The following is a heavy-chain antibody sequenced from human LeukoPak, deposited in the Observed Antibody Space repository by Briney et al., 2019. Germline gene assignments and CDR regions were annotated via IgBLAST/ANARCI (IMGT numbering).Heavy chain of an antibody. CDR3: ARDQRRLVLSYYYYYMDV. Sequence: ASVKVSCKASGYTFTSYYMHWVRQAPGQGLEWMGIINPSGGSTSYAQKFQGRVTMTRDTSTSTVYMELSRLRSDDTAVYYCARDQRRLVLSYYYYYMDVWGKGTTVTVSS. V-gene: IGHV1-46*01. CDR1: GYTFTSYY. D-gene: IGHD6-6*01. J-gene: IGHJ6*03. CDR2: INPSGGST.